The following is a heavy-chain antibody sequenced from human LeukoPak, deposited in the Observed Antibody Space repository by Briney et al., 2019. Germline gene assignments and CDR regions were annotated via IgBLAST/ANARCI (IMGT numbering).Heavy chain of an antibody. CDR2: INPNSGGT. Sequence: ASVKVSCKASGYTFTDYYMHWVRQAPGQGLEWMGWINPNSGGTNFAQKLQGRVAMTRDTSISTAYMELGSLRSDDTAVHYCERARWQLVPYFDSWGQGTLVTVSS. J-gene: IGHJ4*02. V-gene: IGHV1-2*02. CDR1: GYTFTDYY. CDR3: ERARWQLVPYFDS. D-gene: IGHD6-6*01.